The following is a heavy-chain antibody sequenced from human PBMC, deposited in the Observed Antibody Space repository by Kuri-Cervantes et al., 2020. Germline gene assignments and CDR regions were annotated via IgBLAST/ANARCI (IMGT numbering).Heavy chain of an antibody. D-gene: IGHD3-3*01. CDR1: GFTFSSYA. Sequence: GESLKISCAASGFTFSSYAMSWVRQAPGKGLEWVSAISGSGGSTYYADSVKGRFTISRDNSKNTLYLQMNSLRAEDTAVYYCARDPRPSYYDFWSGSYGMDVWGQGTTVTVSS. V-gene: IGHV3-23*01. J-gene: IGHJ6*02. CDR3: ARDPRPSYYDFWSGSYGMDV. CDR2: ISGSGGST.